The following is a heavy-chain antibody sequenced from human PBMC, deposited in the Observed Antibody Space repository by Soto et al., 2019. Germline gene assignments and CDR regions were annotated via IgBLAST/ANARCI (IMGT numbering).Heavy chain of an antibody. V-gene: IGHV1-18*01. D-gene: IGHD1-1*01. CDR2: ISTYNGDT. CDR3: ATSLNWNYDYYYMDV. Sequence: QVHLVQSGGEVKKPGASVRVSCKASADTFTSYDISRVRQAPGQGLEWVGWISTYNGDTNYAQKLQDRVSMTTDTSTSTAYMELRSLRSDDTAVYYCATSLNWNYDYYYMDVWGKGTTVTVSS. J-gene: IGHJ6*03. CDR1: ADTFTSYD.